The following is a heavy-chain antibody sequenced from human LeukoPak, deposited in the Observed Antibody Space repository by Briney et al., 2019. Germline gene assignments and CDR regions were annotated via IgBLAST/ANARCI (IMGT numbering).Heavy chain of an antibody. D-gene: IGHD6-19*01. J-gene: IGHJ4*02. CDR2: IYYSGRT. CDR3: ARERAVADYFDY. Sequence: SETLSFTCTVSGGSICSYYWSWIRQPPGKGLEWIGYIYYSGRTNYNPSLKSRVTFSVDTSMNQFSLKLSSVTAADTAVYYCARERAVADYFDYGGQGTLVTVSS. CDR1: GGSICSYY. V-gene: IGHV4-59*01.